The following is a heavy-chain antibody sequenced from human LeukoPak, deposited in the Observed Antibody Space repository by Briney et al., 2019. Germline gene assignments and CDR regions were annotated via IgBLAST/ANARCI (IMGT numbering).Heavy chain of an antibody. V-gene: IGHV1-2*02. CDR1: GYTFHDHY. J-gene: IGHJ4*02. CDR3: AMNRATDGWYDLAH. Sequence: ASVRDSCMSSGYTFHDHYFHWVRQAPGQGLEWMGWINSKSGATNHAQKFQGRLTMTRDTSIRTAYMDLGRLTSDDTGLYYCAMNRATDGWYDLAHWVQGAVVTVSS. CDR2: INSKSGAT. D-gene: IGHD6-19*01.